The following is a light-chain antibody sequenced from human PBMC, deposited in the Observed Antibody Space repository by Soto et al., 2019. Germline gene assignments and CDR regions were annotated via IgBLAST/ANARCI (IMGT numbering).Light chain of an antibody. J-gene: IGKJ1*01. CDR2: GAS. Sequence: DIQMTQSPSSLSASVGDRVTITCRASEDISNYLAWYQQKPGKVPKLLIYGASTLRSGVPSRFSGSGSGTDFTLTISSLQTEDVATYYCQNYNRAPWTVGQGTKVESK. CDR3: QNYNRAPWT. CDR1: EDISNY. V-gene: IGKV1-27*01.